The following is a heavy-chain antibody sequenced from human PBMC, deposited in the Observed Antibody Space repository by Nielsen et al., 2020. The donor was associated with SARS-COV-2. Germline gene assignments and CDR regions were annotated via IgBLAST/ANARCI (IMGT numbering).Heavy chain of an antibody. J-gene: IGHJ4*02. CDR2: ISWNSGSI. D-gene: IGHD3-10*01. Sequence: SLKISCAASGFTFDDYAMHWVRQAPGKGLEWVSGISWNSGSIGYADSVKGRFTISRDNAKNSLYLQMNSLRAEDTALYYCAKAPYYYGSGSYPDYWGQGTLVTVSS. CDR1: GFTFDDYA. V-gene: IGHV3-9*01. CDR3: AKAPYYYGSGSYPDY.